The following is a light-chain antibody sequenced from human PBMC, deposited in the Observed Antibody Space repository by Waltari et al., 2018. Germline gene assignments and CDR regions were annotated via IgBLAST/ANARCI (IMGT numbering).Light chain of an antibody. CDR3: NSRDSSGNHVV. V-gene: IGLV3-19*01. Sequence: SSELTQDPAVSVALGQTVRIPCQGDSLRSYYASWYQQKPGQAPVLVIYGKNTRPSGIPDRFSGSSSGNTASLTITGAQAEDEADYYCNSRDSSGNHVVFGGGTKLTVL. CDR2: GKN. CDR1: SLRSYY. J-gene: IGLJ2*01.